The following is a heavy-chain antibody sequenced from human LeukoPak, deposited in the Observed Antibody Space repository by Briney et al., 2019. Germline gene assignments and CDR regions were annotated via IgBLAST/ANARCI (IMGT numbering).Heavy chain of an antibody. V-gene: IGHV1-24*01. CDR2: FDPEDGET. J-gene: IGHJ4*02. Sequence: ASVKVSCKVSGYTLTELSMHWVRQAPGQGLEWMGGFDPEDGETIYAQKFQGRVTMTEDTSTDTAYMELSSLRSEDTAVYYCATCNPYYYGSRNLKELDYWGQGTLSPSPQ. CDR1: GYTLTELS. D-gene: IGHD3-10*01. CDR3: ATCNPYYYGSRNLKELDY.